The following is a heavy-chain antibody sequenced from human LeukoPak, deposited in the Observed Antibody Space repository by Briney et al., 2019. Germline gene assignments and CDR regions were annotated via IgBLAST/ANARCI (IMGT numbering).Heavy chain of an antibody. CDR1: GFTFSSYA. J-gene: IGHJ4*02. D-gene: IGHD1-26*01. Sequence: GSLRLSCAASGFTFSSYAMHWVRQAPGKGLEWVAVISYDGSNKYYADSVKGRFTISRDNSKNTLYLQMNSLRAEDTAVYYCARDPSGSYYFDYWGQGTLVTVSS. CDR3: ARDPSGSYYFDY. V-gene: IGHV3-30-3*01. CDR2: ISYDGSNK.